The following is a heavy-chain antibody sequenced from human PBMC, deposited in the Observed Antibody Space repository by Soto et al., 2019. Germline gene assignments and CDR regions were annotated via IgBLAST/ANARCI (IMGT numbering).Heavy chain of an antibody. CDR3: ARILNGNSSSWYRSYWYFDL. CDR1: GGSISSSSYY. J-gene: IGHJ2*01. Sequence: QLQLQESGPGLVKPSETLSLTCTVSGGSISSSSYYWGWIRQPPGKGLEWIGSIYYSGSTYYNPSLKSRVTISVDTSKNQFSLKLSSVTAADTAVYYCARILNGNSSSWYRSYWYFDLWGRGTLVTVSS. V-gene: IGHV4-39*01. CDR2: IYYSGST. D-gene: IGHD6-13*01.